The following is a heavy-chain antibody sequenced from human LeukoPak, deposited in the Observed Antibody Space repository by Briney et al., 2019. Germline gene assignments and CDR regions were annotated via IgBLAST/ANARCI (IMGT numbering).Heavy chain of an antibody. Sequence: SETLSLTCTVSGGSISSYSWSWIRQPPGKGLEWIGYIYHSGSTYYNPSLKSRVTISVDRSKNQFSLKLSSVTAADTAVYYCARAIKAITGSGFDYWGQGTLVTVSS. CDR1: GGSISSYS. V-gene: IGHV4-30-2*01. J-gene: IGHJ4*02. D-gene: IGHD3-9*01. CDR2: IYHSGST. CDR3: ARAIKAITGSGFDY.